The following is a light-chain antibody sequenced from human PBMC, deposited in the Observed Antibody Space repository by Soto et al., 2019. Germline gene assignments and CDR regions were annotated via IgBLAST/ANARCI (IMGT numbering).Light chain of an antibody. CDR3: QQYGSSPIT. V-gene: IGKV3-20*01. CDR1: QSVISTY. CDR2: GAS. Sequence: EIVLPQSQGTLSLSPVERATLSCIASQSVISTYLAWYQQKPGQAPRLLIYGASSRATGIPDRFSGSGSGTDFTLTISRLEPEDFAVYYCQQYGSSPITFGQGKRRAIK. J-gene: IGKJ5*01.